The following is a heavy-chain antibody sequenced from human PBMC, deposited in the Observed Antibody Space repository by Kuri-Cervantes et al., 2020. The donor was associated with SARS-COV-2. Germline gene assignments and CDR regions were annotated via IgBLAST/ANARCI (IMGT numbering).Heavy chain of an antibody. CDR2: IRYDGSNK. Sequence: VHQAPGKGLDGVAFIRYDGSNKYYADSVKGRFTISRDNAKNSLYLQMNSLRAEDTALYYCAKDLRRYYDCWSGWSKQYYYYGMDVWGQGTTVTVSS. J-gene: IGHJ6*02. CDR3: AKDLRRYYDCWSGWSKQYYYYGMDV. V-gene: IGHV3-30*02. D-gene: IGHD3-3*01.